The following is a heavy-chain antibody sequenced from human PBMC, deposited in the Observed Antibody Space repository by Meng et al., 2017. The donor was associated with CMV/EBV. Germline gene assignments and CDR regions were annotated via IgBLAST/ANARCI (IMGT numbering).Heavy chain of an antibody. CDR1: GGSISSYY. CDR3: AREGLDSSGSYAFDI. CDR2: IYYSGST. D-gene: IGHD3-22*01. V-gene: IGHV4-59*01. J-gene: IGHJ3*02. Sequence: SETLSLTCTVPGGSISSYYWSWIRQPPGKGLEWIGYIYYSGSTNYNPSLKSRVTISVDTSKNQFSLKLSSVTAADTAVYYCAREGLDSSGSYAFDIWGQGTMVTVSS.